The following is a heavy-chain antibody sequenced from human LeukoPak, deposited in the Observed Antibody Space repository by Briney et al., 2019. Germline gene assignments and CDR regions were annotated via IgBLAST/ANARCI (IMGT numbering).Heavy chain of an antibody. Sequence: GRSLRLSCAASGFTFSSYAMHWVRQAPGKGLEWVAVISYDGSNKYYADSVKGRFTISRDNSKNTLYLQTNSLRAEDTAVYYCARGHVWFGELDGDYWGQGTLVTVSS. D-gene: IGHD3-10*01. V-gene: IGHV3-30-3*01. CDR2: ISYDGSNK. CDR3: ARGHVWFGELDGDY. J-gene: IGHJ4*02. CDR1: GFTFSSYA.